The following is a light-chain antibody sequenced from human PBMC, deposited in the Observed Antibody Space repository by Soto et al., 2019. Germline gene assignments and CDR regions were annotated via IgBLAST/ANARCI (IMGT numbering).Light chain of an antibody. Sequence: EIVLTQSPGTLSLSPGERATLSCRASQSIRSNYLAWYQQKPGQAPRPLIYDVSNRATDIPARFSGSGSGTDFTLTISSLEPEDLAVYYCQQRSNWPRTFGQGTKVDIK. CDR1: QSIRSNY. CDR2: DVS. V-gene: IGKV3D-20*02. CDR3: QQRSNWPRT. J-gene: IGKJ1*01.